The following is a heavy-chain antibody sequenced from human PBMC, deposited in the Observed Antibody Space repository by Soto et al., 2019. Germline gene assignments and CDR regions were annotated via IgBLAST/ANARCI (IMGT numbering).Heavy chain of an antibody. CDR3: AKDRDSSGFSYGMDV. CDR2: ISGSGGST. J-gene: IGHJ6*02. Sequence: EVQLLESGGGLVQPGGSMRLSCAASGFTFSSYAMSWVRQAPGKGLEWVSAISGSGGSTYYADSVKGRFTISRDNSNNTLYLQMNSLRAEDTAVYYCAKDRDSSGFSYGMDVWGQGTTVTVSS. CDR1: GFTFSSYA. D-gene: IGHD6-19*01. V-gene: IGHV3-23*01.